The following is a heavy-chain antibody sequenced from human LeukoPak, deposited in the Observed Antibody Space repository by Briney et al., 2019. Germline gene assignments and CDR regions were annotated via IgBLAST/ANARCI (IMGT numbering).Heavy chain of an antibody. D-gene: IGHD2-15*01. CDR2: INPNSGGT. CDR1: GYTFTVDY. J-gene: IGHJ4*02. Sequence: ASVKVSCKASGYTFTVDYIHWVRQAPGQGLEWMGWINPNSGGTNYVQKLQGRVTMTRDTSISTAYMELSRLRSDDTGVYYCAREYCSSSSCPFDFWGQGTLVTVSS. CDR3: AREYCSSSSCPFDF. V-gene: IGHV1-2*02.